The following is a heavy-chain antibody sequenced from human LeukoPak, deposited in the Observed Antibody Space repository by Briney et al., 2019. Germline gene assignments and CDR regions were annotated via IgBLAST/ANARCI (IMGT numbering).Heavy chain of an antibody. CDR3: ARGLDVFDSSGYYSYADL. CDR1: GLTFSSSA. V-gene: IGHV3-30*04. J-gene: IGHJ5*02. CDR2: TSYDGSSK. Sequence: GGSLRLSCAASGLTFSSSALHWVRQAAGKGLEWVAVTSYDGSSKFYADSVKGRFTISRDNSNNTLWLQMNNVRTEDTAMYFCARGLDVFDSSGYYSYADLWGQGTLVTVSS. D-gene: IGHD3-22*01.